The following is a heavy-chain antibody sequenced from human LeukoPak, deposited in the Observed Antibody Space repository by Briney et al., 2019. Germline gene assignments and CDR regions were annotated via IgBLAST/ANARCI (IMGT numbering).Heavy chain of an antibody. Sequence: GSLRLSCAASGFTFNSYCMNWVRQAPGKGLDWVSSISSSSSYIYYADSVKGRFTISRDNAKNSLYLQMNSLRAEDTAVYYCARYFHAKWEPDAFDIWGQGTMVTVSS. J-gene: IGHJ3*02. V-gene: IGHV3-21*01. CDR3: ARYFHAKWEPDAFDI. D-gene: IGHD1-26*01. CDR1: GFTFNSYC. CDR2: ISSSSSYI.